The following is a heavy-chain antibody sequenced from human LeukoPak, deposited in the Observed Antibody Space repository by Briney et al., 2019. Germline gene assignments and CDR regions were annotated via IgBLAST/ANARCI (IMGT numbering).Heavy chain of an antibody. CDR3: AKAGHYDFWSGYHSFDY. J-gene: IGHJ4*02. V-gene: IGHV3-30*02. Sequence: GGSLRLSCAASGFTFSSFAMNWVRQAPGKGLEWVAFIRYEGSNKYYADSVKGRFTISRDNSKNTLYLQMNSLRAEDTTVYYCAKAGHYDFWSGYHSFDYWGQGTLVTVSS. CDR2: IRYEGSNK. CDR1: GFTFSSFA. D-gene: IGHD3-3*01.